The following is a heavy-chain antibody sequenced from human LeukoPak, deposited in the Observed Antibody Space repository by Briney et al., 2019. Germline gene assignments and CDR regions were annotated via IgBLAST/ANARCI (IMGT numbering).Heavy chain of an antibody. CDR1: GGSISSYY. CDR3: ARDRDYDFWSGPIL. Sequence: SETLSLTCTVSGGSISSYYWSWIRQPPGKGLEWIGYIYYSGSTNYNPSLKSRVTISVDTSKNQFSLKLSSVTAANTAVYYCARDRDYDFWSGPILWGQGTTVTVSS. J-gene: IGHJ6*02. V-gene: IGHV4-59*01. CDR2: IYYSGST. D-gene: IGHD3-3*01.